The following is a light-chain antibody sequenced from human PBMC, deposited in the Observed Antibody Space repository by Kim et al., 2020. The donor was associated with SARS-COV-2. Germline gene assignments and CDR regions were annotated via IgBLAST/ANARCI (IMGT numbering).Light chain of an antibody. CDR2: VAS. V-gene: IGKV3-15*01. Sequence: EIVMTQSPATLSVSPGERATLSCRASQSISNNLAWYQQKPGQAPRLLIYVASTRATGIPARFSGSGSGTEFTLTISSLQSEDFAVYYCQQYYNWPQTFGQGTKVDIK. J-gene: IGKJ1*01. CDR3: QQYYNWPQT. CDR1: QSISNN.